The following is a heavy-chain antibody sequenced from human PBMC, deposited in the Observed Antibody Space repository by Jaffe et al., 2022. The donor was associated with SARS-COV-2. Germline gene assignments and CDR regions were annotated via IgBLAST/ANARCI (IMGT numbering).Heavy chain of an antibody. CDR1: GGSVNNYY. V-gene: IGHV4-59*08. Sequence: QVQLQESGPRLVKPSETLSLTCTVSGGSVNNYYWSWVRQPPGEGLEWIAFISYNGGTNYNPSLKSRVTLSVDTSKNQFSLSLSSLTAADTAVYYCARHVDPLAGRPFFDYWGQGTLVTVSS. J-gene: IGHJ4*02. CDR3: ARHVDPLAGRPFFDY. CDR2: ISYNGGT. D-gene: IGHD6-19*01.